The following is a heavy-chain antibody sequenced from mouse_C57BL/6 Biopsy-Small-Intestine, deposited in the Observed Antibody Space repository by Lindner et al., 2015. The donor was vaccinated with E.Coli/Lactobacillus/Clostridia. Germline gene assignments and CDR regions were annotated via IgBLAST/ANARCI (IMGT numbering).Heavy chain of an antibody. CDR2: INPNIGGT. D-gene: IGHD1-1*01. Sequence: VQLQESGAELVKPGASVKIPCKASGYTFTDYNMDWVKQSHGKSLEWIGNINPNIGGTIYNHKFKGKATLTVDKSSNTAYMVLRGLTSVDTAVYYCAREFITTVGYYSDYWGQGTTLTVSS. CDR3: AREFITTVGYYSDY. V-gene: IGHV1-18*01. CDR1: GYTFTDYN. J-gene: IGHJ2*01.